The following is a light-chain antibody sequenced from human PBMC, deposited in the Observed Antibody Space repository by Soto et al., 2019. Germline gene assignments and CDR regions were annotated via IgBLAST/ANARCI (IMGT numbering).Light chain of an antibody. CDR3: QQYNSPWT. Sequence: DIQMTQSPSTLSASVGDRVTITCRASQSISSLLAWYQQKPGKAPTLLIYKASSLESGVPSRFSGSGSGTEFPLTISSLQPDDFATYYCQQYNSPWTFGQGTKVEIK. V-gene: IGKV1-5*03. CDR2: KAS. J-gene: IGKJ1*01. CDR1: QSISSL.